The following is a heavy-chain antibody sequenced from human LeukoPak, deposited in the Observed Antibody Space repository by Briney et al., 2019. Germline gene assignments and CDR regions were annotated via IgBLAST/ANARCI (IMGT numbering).Heavy chain of an antibody. D-gene: IGHD6-13*01. CDR2: IKEDGSEK. J-gene: IGHJ4*02. Sequence: SGGSLRLYCAASGLNFSSRWMNWVRQAPGQGLEWVASIKEDGSEKHYVDSVKGRFTISRDNGKNSLYLQMNSLRAEDTAVYYCARDSGWWRFDFWGQGTLVTVSS. V-gene: IGHV3-7*03. CDR1: GLNFSSRW. CDR3: ARDSGWWRFDF.